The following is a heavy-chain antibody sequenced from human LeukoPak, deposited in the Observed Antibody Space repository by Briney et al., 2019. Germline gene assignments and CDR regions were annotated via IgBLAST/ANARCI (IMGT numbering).Heavy chain of an antibody. J-gene: IGHJ6*03. CDR1: GFTFSSYW. D-gene: IGHD2-2*01. CDR2: IKQDGSEK. Sequence: GGSLRLSCAASGFTFSSYWMSWVRQAPGKGLECVANIKQDGSEKDYVESVKGRFTISRDNAKNSLYLQMNSLRAGDTAVYYCARDQRDIAVVPAANSGFHYYYYMDVWGKGTTVTISS. CDR3: ARDQRDIAVVPAANSGFHYYYYMDV. V-gene: IGHV3-7*01.